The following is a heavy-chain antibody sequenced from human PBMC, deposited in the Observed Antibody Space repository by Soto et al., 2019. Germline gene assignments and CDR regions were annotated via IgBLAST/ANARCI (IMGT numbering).Heavy chain of an antibody. CDR1: GFTFSNYW. D-gene: IGHD6-19*01. Sequence: EVQLVESGGGLVQPGGSLRLSCAASGFTFSNYWMSWVRQAPGKGLEWVANIKQDGSQNYYVDSVKGRFTTSRDNTKNSFYLQMNSLRVEDTAVYYCARDHINGWKIDYWGRGTLVTVSS. CDR2: IKQDGSQN. J-gene: IGHJ4*02. V-gene: IGHV3-7*01. CDR3: ARDHINGWKIDY.